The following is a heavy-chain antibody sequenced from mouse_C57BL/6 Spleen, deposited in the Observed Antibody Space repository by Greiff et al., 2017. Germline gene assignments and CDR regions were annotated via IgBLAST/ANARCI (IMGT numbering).Heavy chain of an antibody. CDR2: IYPGDGDT. V-gene: IGHV1-82*01. CDR1: GYAFSSSW. J-gene: IGHJ1*03. CDR3: ARETVVATDWYFDV. Sequence: QVHVKQSGPELVKPGASVKISCKASGYAFSSSWMNWVKQRPGKGLEWIGRIYPGDGDTNYNGKFKGKATLTADKSSSTAYMQLSSLTSEDSAVYFCARETVVATDWYFDVWGTGTTVTVSS. D-gene: IGHD1-1*01.